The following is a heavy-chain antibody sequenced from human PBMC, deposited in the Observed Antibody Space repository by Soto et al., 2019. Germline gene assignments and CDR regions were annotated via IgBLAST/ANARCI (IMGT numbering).Heavy chain of an antibody. Sequence: GGSLRFSCAASGFTFSSYAMSWVRQAPGKGLEWVSAISGSGGSTYYADSVKGRFTISRDNSKNTLYLQMNSLRAEDTAVYYCAKGAIFGVVSRPHYYYYYMDVWGKGTTVTVSS. CDR1: GFTFSSYA. D-gene: IGHD3-3*01. J-gene: IGHJ6*03. CDR3: AKGAIFGVVSRPHYYYYYMDV. V-gene: IGHV3-23*01. CDR2: ISGSGGST.